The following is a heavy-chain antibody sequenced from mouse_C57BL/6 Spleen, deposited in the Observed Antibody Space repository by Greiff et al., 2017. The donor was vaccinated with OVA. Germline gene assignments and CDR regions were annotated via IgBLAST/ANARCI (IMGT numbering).Heavy chain of an antibody. V-gene: IGHV5-4*01. CDR3: ARDYGSSYWYFDV. Sequence: EVKLVESGGGLVKPGGSLKLSCAASGFTFSSYAMSWVRQTPEKRLEWVATISDGGSYTYYPDNVKGRFTISRDNAKNNLYLQMSNLKSEDTAMYYCARDYGSSYWYFDVWGTGTTVTVST. J-gene: IGHJ1*03. CDR2: ISDGGSYT. CDR1: GFTFSSYA. D-gene: IGHD1-1*01.